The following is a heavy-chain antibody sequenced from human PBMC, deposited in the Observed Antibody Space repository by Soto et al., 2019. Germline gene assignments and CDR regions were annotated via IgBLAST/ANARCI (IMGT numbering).Heavy chain of an antibody. V-gene: IGHV1-2*04. CDR2: INPNSGGT. CDR3: ARDRFCDFWSGYYNFYYYYGMDV. J-gene: IGHJ6*02. D-gene: IGHD3-3*01. Sequence: ASVKVSCKASGYTFTGYYMHWVRQAPGQGLEWMGWINPNSGGTNYAQKFQGWVTMTRDTSISTSYMELSRLRSDDTAVYYCARDRFCDFWSGYYNFYYYYGMDVWGQGTTVTVSS. CDR1: GYTFTGYY.